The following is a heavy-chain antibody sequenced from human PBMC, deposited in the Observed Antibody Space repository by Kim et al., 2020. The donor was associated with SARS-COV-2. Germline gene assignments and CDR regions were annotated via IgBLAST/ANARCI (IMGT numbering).Heavy chain of an antibody. V-gene: IGHV3-53*01. Sequence: YADFVKGRFTISRDGSKNTLYLQMNSLRAGDTAVYFCARDRGSSGWYGFDYWGQGTLVTVSS. J-gene: IGHJ4*02. D-gene: IGHD6-19*01. CDR3: ARDRGSSGWYGFDY.